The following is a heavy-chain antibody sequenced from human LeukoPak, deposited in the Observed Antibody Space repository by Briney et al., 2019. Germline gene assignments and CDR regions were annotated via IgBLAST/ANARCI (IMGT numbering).Heavy chain of an antibody. Sequence: PGGSLRLSCAASGFTFSSYWMHWVRQAPEKGLVWVSHINSDGSSTGYADSVQGRFTISRDNAKNTLYLQMNSLRTEDTGVYYCAKDINPRHFYVYAFDMWGQGTIVTVSP. D-gene: IGHD2/OR15-2a*01. CDR2: INSDGSST. CDR3: AKDINPRHFYVYAFDM. V-gene: IGHV3-74*01. CDR1: GFTFSSYW. J-gene: IGHJ3*02.